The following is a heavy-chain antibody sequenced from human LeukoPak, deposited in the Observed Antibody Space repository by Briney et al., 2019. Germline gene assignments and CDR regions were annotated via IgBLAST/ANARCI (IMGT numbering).Heavy chain of an antibody. CDR2: INSNSIYI. CDR1: GFTFGSYS. CDR3: ARLVVVTAKNYYFDY. D-gene: IGHD2-21*02. V-gene: IGHV3-21*01. Sequence: GGSLRLSCAASGFTFGSYSITWVRQAPGKGLEWVSSINSNSIYIYYANSVKGRFTISRDNAKNSLFLQMNSLRAEDTAIYYCARLVVVTAKNYYFDYWGQGTLVTVSS. J-gene: IGHJ4*02.